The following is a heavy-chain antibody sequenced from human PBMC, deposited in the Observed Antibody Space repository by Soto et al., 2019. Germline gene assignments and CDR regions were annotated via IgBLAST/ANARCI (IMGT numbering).Heavy chain of an antibody. J-gene: IGHJ4*02. D-gene: IGHD4-17*01. CDR2: IYYSGST. CDR3: ARVYGDYLDY. CDR1: GGSISSYY. V-gene: IGHV4-59*01. Sequence: QVQLQESGPGLVKPSETLSLTCTVSGGSISSYYWSWIRQPPGKGLEWIGYIYYSGSTNYNPSLKNRVTISVDTSNIQFSLMLSSVTAADTALYYCARVYGDYLDYWGQGTLVTVSS.